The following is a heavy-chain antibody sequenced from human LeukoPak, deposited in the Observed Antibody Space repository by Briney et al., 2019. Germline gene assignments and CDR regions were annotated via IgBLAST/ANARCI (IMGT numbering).Heavy chain of an antibody. Sequence: ASVKVSCKASGGTFSSYAISWVRQAPGQGLEWMGRIIPIFGIANCAQKFQGRVTITADKSTSTAYMELSSLRSEDTAVYYWARGAPPYYDIPRGMDVWGQGTTVTVSS. D-gene: IGHD3-9*01. CDR1: GGTFSSYA. J-gene: IGHJ6*02. V-gene: IGHV1-69*04. CDR3: ARGAPPYYDIPRGMDV. CDR2: IIPIFGIA.